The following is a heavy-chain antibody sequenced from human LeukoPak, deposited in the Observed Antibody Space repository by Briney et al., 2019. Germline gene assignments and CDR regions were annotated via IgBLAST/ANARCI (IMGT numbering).Heavy chain of an antibody. V-gene: IGHV3-74*01. J-gene: IGHJ3*02. CDR3: ARVGSTDGPHAFDI. CDR2: INSDGRMT. Sequence: GGSLRVSCAASGFTFSSYRMDWVRQAPGKGLVWVSGINSDGRMTRYAESVKGRITISRDNAKNTLYLQMNSLRAEDTSVYYCARVGSTDGPHAFDIWGQGTMVTVSS. D-gene: IGHD2-21*02. CDR1: GFTFSSYR.